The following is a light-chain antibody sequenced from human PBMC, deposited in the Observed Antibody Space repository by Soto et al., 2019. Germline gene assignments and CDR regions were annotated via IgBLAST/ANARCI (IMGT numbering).Light chain of an antibody. CDR3: QQYFTSPWT. V-gene: IGKV4-1*01. CDR2: WAS. Sequence: DIVMTQSPDSLAVSLGERPTFNCKSSQSILDRSKNKYYLAWYQQKSGQPPKLLIYWASRGESGVPDRFTGSGSGTDFTLTISSLQAEDVAVYYCQQYFTSPWTFVQGTKVE. CDR1: QSILDRSKNKYY. J-gene: IGKJ1*01.